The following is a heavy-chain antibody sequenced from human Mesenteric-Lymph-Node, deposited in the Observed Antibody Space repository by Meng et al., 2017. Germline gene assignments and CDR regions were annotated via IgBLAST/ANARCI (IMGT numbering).Heavy chain of an antibody. V-gene: IGHV4-34*01. CDR2: IKHSGST. CDR1: GGAFSPYY. D-gene: IGHD3-22*01. Sequence: SQTLSLTCAFTGGAFSPYYWSWLRQTPDKGLEWIGEIKHSGSTNYNPSLKSRVTMSVDTSKNQFSLRLSSVTAADTAVYYCARGRLIVVITVYYHYTGMDVWGQGTTVTVSS. CDR3: ARGRLIVVITVYYHYTGMDV. J-gene: IGHJ6*02.